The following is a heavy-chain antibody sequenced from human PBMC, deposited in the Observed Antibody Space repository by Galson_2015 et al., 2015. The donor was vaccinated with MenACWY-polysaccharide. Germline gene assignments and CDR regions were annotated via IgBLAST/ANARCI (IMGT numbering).Heavy chain of an antibody. CDR2: IYHSGGT. Sequence: LSLTCAVSGYSISSGYYWGWIRQPPGKGLEWIGGIYHSGGTYYNPSLKIRVTISVDTSKNQFSLKLSSVTAADTAVYYCARVEKYSGSYYILHWGQGTLVTVSS. CDR1: GYSISSGYY. CDR3: ARVEKYSGSYYILH. V-gene: IGHV4-38-2*01. J-gene: IGHJ4*02. D-gene: IGHD1-26*01.